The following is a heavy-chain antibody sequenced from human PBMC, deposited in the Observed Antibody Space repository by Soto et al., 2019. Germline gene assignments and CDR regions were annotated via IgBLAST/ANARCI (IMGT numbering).Heavy chain of an antibody. CDR2: ISGSGGST. CDR1: GFTFSSYA. CDR3: AKDMVRGVIPTILDY. J-gene: IGHJ4*02. D-gene: IGHD3-10*01. V-gene: IGHV3-23*01. Sequence: GGSLRLFCAASGFTFSSYAMSWVRQAPGKGLEWVSAISGSGGSTYYADSVKGRFTISRDNSKNTLYLQMNSLRAEDTAVYYCAKDMVRGVIPTILDYWGQGTLVTVSS.